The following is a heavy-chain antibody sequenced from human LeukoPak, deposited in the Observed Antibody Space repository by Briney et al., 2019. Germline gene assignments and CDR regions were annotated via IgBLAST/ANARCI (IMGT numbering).Heavy chain of an antibody. J-gene: IGHJ3*02. D-gene: IGHD1-26*01. CDR2: IYYIGST. CDR1: GGSISSYY. V-gene: IGHV4-59*08. Sequence: SETLSLTCTVSGGSISSYYWTWIRQTPGRGLEWIGQIYYIGSTNYNPSLKSRVTFSVDTSRNQFSLKLNFVTAADTAVYYCARRSHLVGAPFDIWGQGTMVTVSS. CDR3: ARRSHLVGAPFDI.